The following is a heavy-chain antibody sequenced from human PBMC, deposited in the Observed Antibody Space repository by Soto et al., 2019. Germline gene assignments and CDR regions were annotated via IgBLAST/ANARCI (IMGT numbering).Heavy chain of an antibody. V-gene: IGHV4-31*03. CDR2: IYYSGAT. J-gene: IGHJ4*02. Sequence: QVQLQESGPGLVKPSQTLSLTCTVSGDSMGSGGHYYNWIRLLPGKGLEWIGYIYYSGATPYNPYLRGRVSISIDTSNNQFSLRLISVTAADTDLYFCARDKDLEPTVWGYWGQGTQVTVSS. CDR1: GDSMGSGGHY. D-gene: IGHD7-27*01. CDR3: ARDKDLEPTVWGY.